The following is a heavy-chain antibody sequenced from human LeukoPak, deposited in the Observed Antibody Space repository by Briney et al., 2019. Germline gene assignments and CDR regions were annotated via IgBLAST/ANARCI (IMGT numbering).Heavy chain of an antibody. V-gene: IGHV1-69*05. CDR2: IIPIFGTA. J-gene: IGHJ4*02. CDR1: GGTFSSYA. CDR3: ARRYCSSTSCYSGPTYLDY. Sequence: SVTVSCKASGGTFSSYAISWVRQAPGQGLEWMGGIIPIFGTANYAQKFQGRVTITTDESTSTAYMELNSLRSEDTAVYYCARRYCSSTSCYSGPTYLDYWGQGTLVTVSS. D-gene: IGHD2-2*01.